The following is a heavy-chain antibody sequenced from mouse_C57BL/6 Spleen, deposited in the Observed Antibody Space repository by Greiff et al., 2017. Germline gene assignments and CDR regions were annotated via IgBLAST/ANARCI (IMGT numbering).Heavy chain of an antibody. CDR3: ARGDEGMDY. V-gene: IGHV1-61*01. J-gene: IGHJ4*01. Sequence: QVQLQQPGAELVRPGSSVKLSCKASGYTFTSYWMDWVKQRPGQGLEWIGNIYPSDSETHYNQKFKDQATLTVDKSSSTAYMQRSSLTSEDSSVYYCARGDEGMDYWGQGASVTVSS. CDR2: IYPSDSET. CDR1: GYTFTSYW.